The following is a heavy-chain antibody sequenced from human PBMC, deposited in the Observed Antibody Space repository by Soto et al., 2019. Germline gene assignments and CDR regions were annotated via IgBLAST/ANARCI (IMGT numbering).Heavy chain of an antibody. D-gene: IGHD6-13*01. J-gene: IGHJ5*02. CDR3: VRGGIAGNWFDP. CDR2: IFHSGST. Sequence: QVQLQESGPGLVKPSQTLSLTCSVSGGSITSGGFYWSWIRQHPEKGLEWIAYIFHSGSTDFNPSRKGRIITSADTSKNQFSLKLTSVTAADTAVYYCVRGGIAGNWFDPWGQGTLVTVSS. CDR1: GGSITSGGFY. V-gene: IGHV4-31*03.